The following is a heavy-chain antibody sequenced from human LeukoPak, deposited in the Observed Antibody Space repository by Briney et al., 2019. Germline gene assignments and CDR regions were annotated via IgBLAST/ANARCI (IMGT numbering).Heavy chain of an antibody. V-gene: IGHV4-59*01. D-gene: IGHD6-13*01. CDR1: GGSISSYY. CDR3: ARHWGSSWPHDAFDI. CDR2: IYYSGST. Sequence: PSETLSLTCTVSGGSISSYYWSWIRQPPGKGLEWIGYIYYSGSTNYNPSLKSRVTISVDTSKNQFSLKLSSVTAADTAVYYCARHWGSSWPHDAFDIWGQGTMVTVSS. J-gene: IGHJ3*02.